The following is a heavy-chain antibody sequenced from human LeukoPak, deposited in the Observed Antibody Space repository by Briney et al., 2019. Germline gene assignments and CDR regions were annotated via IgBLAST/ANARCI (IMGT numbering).Heavy chain of an antibody. Sequence: SETLSLTCTASGGSISSYYWSWIRQPPGKGLEWIGYIYYSGSTNYNPSLKSRVTISIDTSKNQFSLRLSSVTAADTAVYYCASAPHVNYFDFWGQGALVTVST. D-gene: IGHD2/OR15-2a*01. CDR3: ASAPHVNYFDF. V-gene: IGHV4-59*08. CDR2: IYYSGST. J-gene: IGHJ4*02. CDR1: GGSISSYY.